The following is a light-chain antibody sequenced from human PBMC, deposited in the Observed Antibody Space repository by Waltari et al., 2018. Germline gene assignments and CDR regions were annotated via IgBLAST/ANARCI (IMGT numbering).Light chain of an antibody. V-gene: IGLV1-40*01. Sequence: QSVLTQPPSVSGAPGQRVTIPCTGSSSNIGAGYDLHWYPQLPGPAPKLLIYRNINRPSGVPDRFAGSKSGTSASLAITGLQAEDEADYYCQSYDTSLSGVVFGGGTKLTVL. J-gene: IGLJ2*01. CDR1: SSNIGAGYD. CDR2: RNI. CDR3: QSYDTSLSGVV.